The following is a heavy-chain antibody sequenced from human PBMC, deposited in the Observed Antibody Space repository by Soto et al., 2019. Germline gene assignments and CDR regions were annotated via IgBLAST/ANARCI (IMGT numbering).Heavy chain of an antibody. CDR2: ISAYNGNT. V-gene: IGHV1-18*04. CDR1: GYTFTSYG. D-gene: IGHD3-22*01. CDR3: ARDPYYYDSSGYYQIYYYGMDV. J-gene: IGHJ6*02. Sequence: ASVKVSCKASGYTFTSYGISWVRQAPGQGLEWMGWISAYNGNTNYAQKLQGRVTMTTDTSTSTAYMELRSLRSDDTAVYYCARDPYYYDSSGYYQIYYYGMDVWGQGTTVTVS.